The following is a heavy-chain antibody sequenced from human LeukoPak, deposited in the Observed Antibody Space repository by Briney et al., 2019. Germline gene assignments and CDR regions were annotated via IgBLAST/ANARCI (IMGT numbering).Heavy chain of an antibody. D-gene: IGHD2-2*01. V-gene: IGHV3-30*18. J-gene: IGHJ6*02. CDR2: ISYDGSNK. CDR1: GFTFSSYG. Sequence: PGGSLRLSCAASGFTFSSYGMHWVRQAPGKGLEWVAVISYDGSNKYYADSVKGRFTISRDNSKNTLYLQMNSLRAEDTAVYYCAKDYCSSTSCYHYYYYYGMDVWGQGTTVTVSS. CDR3: AKDYCSSTSCYHYYYYYGMDV.